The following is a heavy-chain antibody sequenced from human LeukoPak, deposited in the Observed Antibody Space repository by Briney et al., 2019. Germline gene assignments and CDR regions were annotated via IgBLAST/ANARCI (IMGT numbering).Heavy chain of an antibody. CDR1: GGSISSSNW. V-gene: IGHV4-4*02. CDR2: IYHSGST. D-gene: IGHD3-3*02. CDR3: ARQLAGLAPPGFIDS. Sequence: SGTLSLTCAVSGGSISSSNWWSWVRQPPGKGLEWIGEIYHSGSTNYNPSLKSRVTISVDKSKNQFSLKPSSVTAADTAVYYCARQLAGLAPPGFIDSWGQGTLVTVSS. J-gene: IGHJ4*02.